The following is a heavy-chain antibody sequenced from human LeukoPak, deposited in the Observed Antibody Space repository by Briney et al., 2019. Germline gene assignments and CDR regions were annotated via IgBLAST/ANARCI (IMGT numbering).Heavy chain of an antibody. CDR3: ARERHLKAVVVSETKDYYYYYMDV. CDR2: IKQDGSEK. V-gene: IGHV3-7*01. CDR1: GFTFSSYW. D-gene: IGHD2-2*01. Sequence: GGSLRLSCAASGFTFSSYWMSWVRQAPGKGLEWVANIKQDGSEKYYVDSVKGRFTISRDNAKNSLYLQMNSLRAEDTAVYYCARERHLKAVVVSETKDYYYYYMDVWGKGTTVTVSS. J-gene: IGHJ6*03.